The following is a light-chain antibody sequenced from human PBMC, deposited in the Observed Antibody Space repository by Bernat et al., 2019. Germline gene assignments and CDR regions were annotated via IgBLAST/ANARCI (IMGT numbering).Light chain of an antibody. CDR2: ETY. J-gene: IGKJ4*01. CDR1: QTVGGA. V-gene: IGKV3-11*01. Sequence: EIILTQSPVTLSLSPGEGATLSCRASQTVGGALAWYQQKPGQAPRLLIYETYKRATDIPARFSGSGSGTDFTLTISSLAPEDFGVYYCQQRGSWPLTFGGGTKVEIK. CDR3: QQRGSWPLT.